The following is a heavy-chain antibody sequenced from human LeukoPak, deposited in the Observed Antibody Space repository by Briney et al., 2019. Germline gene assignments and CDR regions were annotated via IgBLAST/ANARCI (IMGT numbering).Heavy chain of an antibody. Sequence: PGGSLRLSCAASGFTFSSYWMSWVRQAPGKGREWVANKKQDGSEKYYVDSVKGRFTISRENAKNSLYLQMNSLRAEDTAVYYCARDRPSCGGDCYDYWGQGTLVTVSS. CDR1: GFTFSSYW. V-gene: IGHV3-7*01. CDR2: KKQDGSEK. J-gene: IGHJ4*02. D-gene: IGHD2-21*01. CDR3: ARDRPSCGGDCYDY.